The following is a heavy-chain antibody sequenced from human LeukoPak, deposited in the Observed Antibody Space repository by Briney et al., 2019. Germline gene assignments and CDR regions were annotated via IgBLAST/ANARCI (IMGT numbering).Heavy chain of an antibody. CDR1: GFTFDDYA. CDR2: ISWNSGSI. CDR3: AREGEAGPYYFDY. V-gene: IGHV3-9*01. J-gene: IGHJ4*02. D-gene: IGHD3-16*01. Sequence: SLRLSCAASGFTFDDYAMHWVRQAPGKGLEWVSGISWNSGSIGYADSVKGRFTISRDNAKNSLYLQMNSLRAEDTAVYYCAREGEAGPYYFDYWGQGTLVTVSS.